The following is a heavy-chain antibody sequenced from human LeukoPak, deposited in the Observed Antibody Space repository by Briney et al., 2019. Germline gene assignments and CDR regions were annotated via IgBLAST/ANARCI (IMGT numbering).Heavy chain of an antibody. D-gene: IGHD4-17*01. V-gene: IGHV3-11*01. CDR2: ISRSGSTK. Sequence: GGSLRLSCAASGFTFSDYNMRWIRQAPGKGLEWVSSISRSGSTKYYADSVKGRFTISRDNAKNSLYLQMNSLRAEDTAVYYCARDYSFDYWGQGTLVTVSS. J-gene: IGHJ4*02. CDR3: ARDYSFDY. CDR1: GFTFSDYN.